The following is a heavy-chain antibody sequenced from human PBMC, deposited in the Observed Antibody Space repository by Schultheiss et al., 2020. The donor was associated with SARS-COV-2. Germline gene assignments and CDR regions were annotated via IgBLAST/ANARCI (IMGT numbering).Heavy chain of an antibody. V-gene: IGHV5-51*01. Sequence: GESLKISCKGSGYRFTNFWIGWVRQMPGKGLEWMGIVYPGDSDAKYSPSFRGQVTISADKSISTAYVQWSSLKASDTAMYYCASSQSYSGSYHLDYWGQGTLVTVSS. CDR3: ASSQSYSGSYHLDY. CDR1: GYRFTNFW. D-gene: IGHD1-26*01. J-gene: IGHJ4*02. CDR2: VYPGDSDA.